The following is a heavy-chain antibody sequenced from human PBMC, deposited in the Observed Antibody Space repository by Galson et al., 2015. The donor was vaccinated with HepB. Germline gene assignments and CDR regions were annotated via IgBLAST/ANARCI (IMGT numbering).Heavy chain of an antibody. Sequence: SLRLSCAASGFPFRSYAVSWVRQAPGKGLEWVSAITASGGSADYADSVKGHFTISRDNSKNTRYLQMNTLRAEDTAIYYCAKRSSAPGMGGAGNVDYWGQGTLVTVAS. CDR3: AKRSSAPGMGGAGNVDY. D-gene: IGHD6-19*01. J-gene: IGHJ4*02. CDR2: ITASGGSA. V-gene: IGHV3-23*01. CDR1: GFPFRSYA.